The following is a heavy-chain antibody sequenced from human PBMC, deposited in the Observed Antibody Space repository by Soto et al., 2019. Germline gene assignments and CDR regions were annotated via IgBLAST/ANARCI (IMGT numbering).Heavy chain of an antibody. CDR3: SRGIRPYFFDY. CDR1: GFTFSDYY. V-gene: IGHV3-72*01. D-gene: IGHD2-21*01. J-gene: IGHJ4*02. Sequence: GGSLRLSCAASGFTFSDYYMDWVRQAPGKGLEWVGRTRSQHNSYTTEYAASVKGRFTISRDDSKNSVYLQMNSLKTEDSAVYYCSRGIRPYFFDYWGQGTLVTVSS. CDR2: TRSQHNSYTT.